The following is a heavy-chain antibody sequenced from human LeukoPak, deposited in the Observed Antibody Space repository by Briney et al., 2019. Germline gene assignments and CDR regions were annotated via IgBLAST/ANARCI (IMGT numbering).Heavy chain of an antibody. CDR3: AREGIFGARSQAH. J-gene: IGHJ4*02. D-gene: IGHD3-3*01. CDR2: IIPIFGTA. V-gene: IGHV1-69*05. Sequence: SVKVSCKASGGTFSSYAISWVRQAPGQGLEWRGGIIPIFGTANYAQKFQGRVTITTDESTSTAYMELSSLRSEDTAVYYCAREGIFGARSQAHWGQGTLVTVSS. CDR1: GGTFSSYA.